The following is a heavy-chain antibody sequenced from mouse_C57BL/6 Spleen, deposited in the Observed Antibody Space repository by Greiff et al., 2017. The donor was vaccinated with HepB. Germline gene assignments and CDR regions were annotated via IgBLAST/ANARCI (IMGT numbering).Heavy chain of an antibody. D-gene: IGHD1-1*01. Sequence: QVQLQQSGPELVKPGASVKISCKASGYAFSSSWMNWVKQRPGKGLEWIGRIYPGDGDTNYNGKFKGKATLTADKSSSTAYMQLSSLTSEDSAVYFCARSGPITGSSYWYFDVWGTGTTVTVSS. J-gene: IGHJ1*03. CDR1: GYAFSSSW. CDR2: IYPGDGDT. V-gene: IGHV1-82*01. CDR3: ARSGPITGSSYWYFDV.